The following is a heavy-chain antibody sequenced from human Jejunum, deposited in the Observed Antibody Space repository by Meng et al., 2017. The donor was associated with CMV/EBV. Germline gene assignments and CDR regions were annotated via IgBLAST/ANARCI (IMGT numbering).Heavy chain of an antibody. D-gene: IGHD3-22*01. CDR2: INPNNGGA. Sequence: QVQLVQAGAGVKRPGASVKVSCKASGYTFTGYYMQWVRQAPGQGPEWMGRINPNNGGANYAQQFQGRVTMTTDTSISTAYMELSRLRSDDTAVYYCARDLSGYYSFVDYWGQGTLVTVSS. V-gene: IGHV1-2*06. CDR1: GYTFTGYY. CDR3: ARDLSGYYSFVDY. J-gene: IGHJ4*02.